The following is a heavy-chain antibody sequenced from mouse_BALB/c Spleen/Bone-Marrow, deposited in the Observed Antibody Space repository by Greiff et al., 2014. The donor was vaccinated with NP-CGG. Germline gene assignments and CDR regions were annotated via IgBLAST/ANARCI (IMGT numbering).Heavy chain of an antibody. D-gene: IGHD2-1*01. V-gene: IGHV1-7*01. J-gene: IGHJ4*01. Sequence: QVQLQQSGAELAKPGASVKMSCKASGYTFTSYWMYWLKQRPGQGLEWIGYFNPSTGYTEYNQKFKDKATLTADKSSNTAYMQLSSLTSEDSAVYYCARKGYGNYHYYAMDYWGQGTSVTVSS. CDR1: GYTFTSYW. CDR2: FNPSTGYT. CDR3: ARKGYGNYHYYAMDY.